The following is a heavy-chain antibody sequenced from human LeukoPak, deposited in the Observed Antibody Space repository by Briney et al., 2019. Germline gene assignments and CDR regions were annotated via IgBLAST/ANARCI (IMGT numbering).Heavy chain of an antibody. J-gene: IGHJ4*02. CDR2: IYSGGST. V-gene: IGHV3-53*01. CDR1: GFTVSSNF. Sequence: GGSLRLSCAASGFTVSSNFMSWVRQAPGKGLEWVSVIYSGGSTYYADSVKGRFTISRDNSKNTLYLQMNSLRAEDTAVYYCCNYDFWSGYPYWGQGTLVTVSS. D-gene: IGHD3-3*01. CDR3: CNYDFWSGYPY.